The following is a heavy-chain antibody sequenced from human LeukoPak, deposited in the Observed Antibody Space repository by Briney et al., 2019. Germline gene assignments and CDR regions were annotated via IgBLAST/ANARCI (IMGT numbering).Heavy chain of an antibody. D-gene: IGHD4-17*01. V-gene: IGHV3-21*01. CDR1: GFTVSSSY. Sequence: GGSLRLSCAASGFTVSSSYMSWVRQAPGKGLECVSFISTSSSYIYYADSVKGRFTISRDNAKNSLYLQMNSLRAEDTAVYYCARDTWTTVTHIFDYWGQGTLVTVSS. CDR3: ARDTWTTVTHIFDY. CDR2: ISTSSSYI. J-gene: IGHJ4*02.